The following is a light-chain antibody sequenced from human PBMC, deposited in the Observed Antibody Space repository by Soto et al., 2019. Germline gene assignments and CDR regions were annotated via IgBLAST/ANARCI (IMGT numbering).Light chain of an antibody. J-gene: IGLJ2*01. Sequence: QSVLTQHRSVSGSPGQSVTISCTGTSSDVGGYNYVSWYQQHPGKAPKLMIYDVSKRPSGVPDRFSGSKSGNTASVAISGLQAEDEADYYCCSYAGNYTLLFGGGTKLTVL. CDR3: CSYAGNYTLL. V-gene: IGLV2-11*01. CDR1: SSDVGGYNY. CDR2: DVS.